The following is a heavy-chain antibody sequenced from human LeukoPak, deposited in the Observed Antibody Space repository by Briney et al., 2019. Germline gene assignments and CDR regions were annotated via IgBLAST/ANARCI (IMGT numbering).Heavy chain of an antibody. J-gene: IGHJ4*02. CDR2: ITGSGGRS. V-gene: IGHV3-23*01. CDR1: GFTFSAYA. Sequence: GGSLRLSCAASGFTFSAYAMSWVRQAPGKGLEWVSSITGSGGRSYYGDSVKGRFTISRDNSKSTLYLQMSDLRAEDTALYYCAKRGVNYDSSGNDCWGQGTLVTVPS. CDR3: AKRGVNYDSSGNDC. D-gene: IGHD3-22*01.